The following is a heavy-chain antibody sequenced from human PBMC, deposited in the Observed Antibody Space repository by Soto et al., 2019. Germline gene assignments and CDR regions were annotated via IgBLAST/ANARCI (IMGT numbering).Heavy chain of an antibody. D-gene: IGHD2-15*01. Sequence: GGSMRLSCAASGLTFSNYAMSWVRQAPGKGPEWVSGVGGSGDSTYYADSVKGRFTISRDNSKDTLYLQMNSLRAEDTAVYYCAKSPLGYCSGGSCYPPHYFDYWGQGTLVTVYS. CDR3: AKSPLGYCSGGSCYPPHYFDY. CDR2: VGGSGDST. J-gene: IGHJ4*02. CDR1: GLTFSNYA. V-gene: IGHV3-23*01.